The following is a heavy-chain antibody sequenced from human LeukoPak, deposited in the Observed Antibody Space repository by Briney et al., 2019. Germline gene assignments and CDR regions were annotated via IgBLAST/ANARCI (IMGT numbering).Heavy chain of an antibody. CDR2: INWNGGST. CDR3: AREGAEYDILTGYYRYYYYMDV. Sequence: TGGSLRLSCAASGFTFDDYGMSWGRQAPGKGLEWVSGINWNGGSTGYADSVKGRFTISRDNAKNSLYLQMSSLRAEDTALYYCAREGAEYDILTGYYRYYYYMDVWGKGTTVTVSS. D-gene: IGHD3-9*01. V-gene: IGHV3-20*04. J-gene: IGHJ6*03. CDR1: GFTFDDYG.